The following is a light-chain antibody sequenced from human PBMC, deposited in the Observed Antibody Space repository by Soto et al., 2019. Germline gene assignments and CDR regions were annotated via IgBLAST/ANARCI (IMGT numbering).Light chain of an antibody. CDR3: HLRRNWPFT. J-gene: IGKJ3*01. CDR1: QSVSSY. Sequence: EIVLTQSPATLSLSPGEKATLSCRASQSVSSYLAWSQQKPGQAPRLLIYDASNRATGVPARFSGSGSGTDCTLTISSLQPEDFAVYYCHLRRNWPFTFGHVTKVEVK. V-gene: IGKV3-11*01. CDR2: DAS.